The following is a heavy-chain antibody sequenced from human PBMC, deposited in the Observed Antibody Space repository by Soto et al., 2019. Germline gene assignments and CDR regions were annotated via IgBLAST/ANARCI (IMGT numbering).Heavy chain of an antibody. CDR1: GFKFSNYA. V-gene: IGHV3-23*01. D-gene: IGHD3-16*01. Sequence: EVQMLASGGGLGQPGGSLSLSCAASGFKFSNYAMSWVRQAPGKWLEWVSLISATGGGTYYADSVKGRFTISRDNSHNTLYLQVHSLTAEDTAVYYCAKDRRAGGNSAFYFDFWGQGAQVTVSS. CDR3: AKDRRAGGNSAFYFDF. CDR2: ISATGGGT. J-gene: IGHJ4*02.